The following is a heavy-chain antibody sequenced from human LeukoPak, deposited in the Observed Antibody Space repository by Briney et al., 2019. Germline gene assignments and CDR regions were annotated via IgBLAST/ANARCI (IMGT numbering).Heavy chain of an antibody. CDR2: INPNTGDT. Sequence: GAPVKVSCKASGYTFTAYFIHWVRQAPGQGLEWVGWINPNTGDTSYAQKFQGRVTLTGDTSITTAYMELSSLRSDDTAVYYCARDLFLAATEREGDDYWGQGTLVTVSS. J-gene: IGHJ4*02. CDR3: ARDLFLAATEREGDDY. V-gene: IGHV1-2*02. D-gene: IGHD6-13*01. CDR1: GYTFTAYF.